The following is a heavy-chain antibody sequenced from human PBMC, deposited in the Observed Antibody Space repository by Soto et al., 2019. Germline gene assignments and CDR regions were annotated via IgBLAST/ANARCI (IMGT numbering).Heavy chain of an antibody. CDR3: ARRHRPTYTSDY. CDR2: INADGRRT. J-gene: IGHJ4*02. Sequence: EVQLVESGGGLVQPGGSLRLSCAASGFTFNSYWMHWVRQAPGKGLEWVSRINADGRRTSYADSVKGRFTISRDNAKNTLSLQMNSLRDDDTAIDYCARRHRPTYTSDYWGQGTMVTVSS. V-gene: IGHV3-74*01. CDR1: GFTFNSYW. D-gene: IGHD5-18*01.